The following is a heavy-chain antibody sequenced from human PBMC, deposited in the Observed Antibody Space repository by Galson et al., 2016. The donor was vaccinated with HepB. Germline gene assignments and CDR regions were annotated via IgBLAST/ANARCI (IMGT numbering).Heavy chain of an antibody. V-gene: IGHV5-51*01. CDR1: GDTFSGYW. D-gene: IGHD3-10*01. CDR3: ARRPRVINGYYGDL. Sequence: QSGAEVKKPGESLKISCQISGDTFSGYWIGWVRQMPGKGLEWMGLIYPDDSDSTYNPSLQSQATISADKSISIVYLQWTSLKASDSSMYYCARRPRVINGYYGDLWGQGTLVTVSS. J-gene: IGHJ5*02. CDR2: IYPDDSDS.